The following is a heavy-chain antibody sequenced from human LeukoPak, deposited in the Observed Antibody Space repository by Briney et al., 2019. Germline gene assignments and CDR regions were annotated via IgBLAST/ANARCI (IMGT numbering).Heavy chain of an antibody. D-gene: IGHD3-22*01. Sequence: GGSLRLSCAASGLTVSDNYMSWVRQAPGKGLEWVSLIYSGGITYYADSVKGRFTISRDNSKNTLFFQMNSLRAEDTAVYYCARVDGSSGYYQPYFDYWGQGTLVTVSS. CDR2: IYSGGIT. CDR1: GLTVSDNY. V-gene: IGHV3-66*01. J-gene: IGHJ4*02. CDR3: ARVDGSSGYYQPYFDY.